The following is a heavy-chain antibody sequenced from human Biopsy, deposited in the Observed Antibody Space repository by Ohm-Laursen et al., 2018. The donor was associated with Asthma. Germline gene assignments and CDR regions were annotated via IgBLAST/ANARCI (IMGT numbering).Heavy chain of an antibody. CDR2: ISYDGSNE. D-gene: IGHD2-15*01. Sequence: SLRLSCAASGFTFRTYGMHWVRQAPGKGLEWVAFISYDGSNEYYADSVKGRFTISRDNSKNTLYLQMNSLRAEDTAVYYCAKAREDIVVVVAVSDSWGQGTLVTVSS. CDR3: AKAREDIVVVVAVSDS. J-gene: IGHJ4*02. V-gene: IGHV3-30*18. CDR1: GFTFRTYG.